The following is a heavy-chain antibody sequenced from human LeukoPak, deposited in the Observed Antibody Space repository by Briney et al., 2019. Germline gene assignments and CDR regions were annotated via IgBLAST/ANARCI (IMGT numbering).Heavy chain of an antibody. J-gene: IGHJ4*02. CDR3: AKESDGYIDY. V-gene: IGHV1-69*05. CDR2: IIPIFGTA. Sequence: GGSLRLSCAASGFTFSSYAISWVRQAPGQGLEWMGGIIPIFGTANYAQKFQGRVTITTDESTSTAYMELSSLRSEDTAVYYCAKESDGYIDYWGQGTLVTVSS. D-gene: IGHD2-21*01. CDR1: GFTFSSYA.